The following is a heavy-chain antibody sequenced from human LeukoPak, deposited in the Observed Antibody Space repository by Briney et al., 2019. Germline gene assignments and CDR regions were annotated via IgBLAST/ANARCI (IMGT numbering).Heavy chain of an antibody. CDR3: ARVHSGSYQYYYYYYMDV. J-gene: IGHJ6*03. V-gene: IGHV3-21*01. CDR2: ISGSSSYI. CDR1: GFTFSSYS. D-gene: IGHD1-26*01. Sequence: GGSLRLSCAASGFTFSSYSMNWVRLAPGKGREGVSSISGSSSYIYYADSVKGRFTISRDNANNSLYLQMNSLRAEDTAVYYCARVHSGSYQYYYYYYMDVWGKGTTVTVS.